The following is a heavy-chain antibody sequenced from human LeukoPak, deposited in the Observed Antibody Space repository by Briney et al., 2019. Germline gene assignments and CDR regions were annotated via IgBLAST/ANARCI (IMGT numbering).Heavy chain of an antibody. CDR3: AKAGMGATLYYGMDV. Sequence: GGSLRLSCAASGFTFDDYGMSWVRQAPGKGLEWVSGINWTGGSTGYADSVKGRFTISRDNSKNSLYLQMNSLRTEDTALYYCAKAGMGATLYYGMDVWGQGTTVTVSS. J-gene: IGHJ6*02. CDR2: INWTGGST. CDR1: GFTFDDYG. V-gene: IGHV3-20*04. D-gene: IGHD1-26*01.